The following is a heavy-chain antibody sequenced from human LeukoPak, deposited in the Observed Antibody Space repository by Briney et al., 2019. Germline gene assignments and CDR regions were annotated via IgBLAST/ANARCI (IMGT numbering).Heavy chain of an antibody. D-gene: IGHD3-10*01. CDR3: ARAPRATMVRGVPFDS. J-gene: IGHJ4*02. CDR2: INHSGST. CDR1: GGSISSYY. Sequence: PSETLSLTCTVSGGSISSYYWSWIRQPPGKGLEWIGEINHSGSTKYNPSLKSRVTISVDTSRNQFSLKLSSVTAADTAVYYCARAPRATMVRGVPFDSWGQGTLVTVSS. V-gene: IGHV4-34*01.